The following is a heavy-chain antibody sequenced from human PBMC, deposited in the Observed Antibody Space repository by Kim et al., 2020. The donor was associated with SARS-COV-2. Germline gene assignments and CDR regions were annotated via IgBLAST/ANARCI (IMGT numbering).Heavy chain of an antibody. D-gene: IGHD2-15*01. CDR1: GYTFTSYA. J-gene: IGHJ4*02. CDR3: ARAGTGYCSSGSCSFDY. Sequence: ASVKVSCKASGYTFTSYALIWVRQAPGQGLEWMGWINTDTGNPTYAQGFTGRFVFSLDTSISTAYVQTSSLKAEDTAVYYCARAGTGYCSSGSCSFDYWGPGTLVTVSS. CDR2: INTDTGNP. V-gene: IGHV7-4-1*02.